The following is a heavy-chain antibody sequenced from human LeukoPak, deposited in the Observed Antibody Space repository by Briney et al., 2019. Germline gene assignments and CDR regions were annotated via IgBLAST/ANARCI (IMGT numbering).Heavy chain of an antibody. CDR2: IKEDGSEK. CDR1: GFNLNSRW. J-gene: IGHJ2*01. V-gene: IGHV3-7*01. Sequence: GGSLRLSCVASGFNLNSRWMDWVRQAPGKGLGSVANIKEDGSEKNYADSVKGRFSISRDDAENSLYLQMNSLRVEDTAVYYCAREYWYFDLWGRGTLVTVSS. CDR3: AREYWYFDL.